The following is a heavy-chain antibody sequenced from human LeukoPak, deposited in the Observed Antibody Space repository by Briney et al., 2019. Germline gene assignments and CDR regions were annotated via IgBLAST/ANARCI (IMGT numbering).Heavy chain of an antibody. D-gene: IGHD3-22*01. V-gene: IGHV3-7*01. CDR2: IKQDGSEK. Sequence: GGSLRLSCAASGFTFSSYWVSWARQARGRGLEWVANIKQDGSEKYYVDSVKGRFTISRDNAKNSLYLQMNSLRAEDTAVYYCARVGDYDSSGYLNYGMDVWGQGTPVTVSS. CDR1: GFTFSSYW. CDR3: ARVGDYDSSGYLNYGMDV. J-gene: IGHJ6*02.